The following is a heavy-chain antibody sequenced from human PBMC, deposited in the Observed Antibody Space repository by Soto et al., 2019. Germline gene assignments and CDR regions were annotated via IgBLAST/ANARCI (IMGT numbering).Heavy chain of an antibody. J-gene: IGHJ4*02. CDR2: IYNSGST. V-gene: IGHV4-61*03. D-gene: IGHD3-10*01. CDR1: GGSVSSGSYY. CDR3: VRESDSGSYYFDY. Sequence: SETLSLTCTVSGGSVSSGSYYWSWIRQPPGKGLEWIGYIYNSGSTNYNPSLKSRVTISVDTSKNHFPLRMSSVTAADTAVYYCVRESDSGSYYFDYWGRGTLVTVSS.